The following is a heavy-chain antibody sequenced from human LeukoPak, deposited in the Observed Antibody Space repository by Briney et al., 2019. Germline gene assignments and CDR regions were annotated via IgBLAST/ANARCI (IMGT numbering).Heavy chain of an antibody. CDR3: AKVPGIAARPVDY. V-gene: IGHV3-23*01. CDR1: GFTFSSYG. J-gene: IGHJ4*02. D-gene: IGHD6-6*01. Sequence: GGSLRLSCAASGFTFSSYGMSWVRQAPGKGLEWVSGIIDTGRGGRGTFYIDSVKGRFTISRDNSKNTLYLQMNSLRAEDTAVYYCAKVPGIAARPVDYWGQGTLVTVSS. CDR2: IIDTGRGGRGT.